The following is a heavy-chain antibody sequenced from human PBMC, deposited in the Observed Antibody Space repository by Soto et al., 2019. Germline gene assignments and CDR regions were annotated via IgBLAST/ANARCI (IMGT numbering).Heavy chain of an antibody. J-gene: IGHJ6*02. CDR1: EGTFSSYT. CDR3: ARYYDTSGYSFPPPIYYFYGMDV. D-gene: IGHD3-22*01. CDR2: IIPILGIA. Sequence: SVKVSCKASEGTFSSYTINWVRQAPGQGLEWMGRIIPILGIANYAQKFQGRVTITADKSTSTAYMELSSLRSEDTAVYYCARYYDTSGYSFPPPIYYFYGMDVWG. V-gene: IGHV1-69*02.